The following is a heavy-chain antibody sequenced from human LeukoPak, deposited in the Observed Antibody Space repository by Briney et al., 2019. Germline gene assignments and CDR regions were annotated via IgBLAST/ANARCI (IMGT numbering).Heavy chain of an antibody. CDR1: GFTFSDYY. Sequence: GGSLRLPCAASGFTFSDYYMSWIRQAPGKGLEWVSHISSSSSYTNYADSVKGRFTISRDNAKNSLYLQMNSLRAEDTAVYYCAREFSHYYGSGSYRYYFDYWGQGTLVTVSS. D-gene: IGHD3-10*01. V-gene: IGHV3-11*06. CDR3: AREFSHYYGSGSYRYYFDY. CDR2: ISSSSSYT. J-gene: IGHJ4*02.